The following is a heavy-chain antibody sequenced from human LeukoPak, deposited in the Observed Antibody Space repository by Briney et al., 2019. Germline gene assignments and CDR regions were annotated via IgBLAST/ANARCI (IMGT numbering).Heavy chain of an antibody. J-gene: IGHJ4*02. D-gene: IGHD3-16*01. CDR2: IYSGGST. Sequence: GGSRRPSWPASGFTAISNYMGWVRQAPGKGLEWVSVIYSGGSTYYADSVKGRFTISRDNSKNTLYLQMNSLRAEDTAVYYCARDLGTLGDWGQGTLVTVSS. CDR3: ARDLGTLGD. V-gene: IGHV3-53*01. CDR1: GFTAISNY.